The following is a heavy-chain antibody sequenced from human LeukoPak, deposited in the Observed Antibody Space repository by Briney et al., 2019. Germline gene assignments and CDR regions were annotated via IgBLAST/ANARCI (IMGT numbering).Heavy chain of an antibody. CDR3: ARADIVVVPAADNWFDP. D-gene: IGHD2-2*01. CDR2: INPNSGGT. CDR1: GYTFTGYY. Sequence: GASVKVSCKASGYTFTGYYMHWVRQAPGQGLEWMGWINPNSGGTNYAQKFQGRVTMTRDTSISTAYMELSRLRSDDTAVYYCARADIVVVPAADNWFDPWGQGTLVTVSS. J-gene: IGHJ5*02. V-gene: IGHV1-2*02.